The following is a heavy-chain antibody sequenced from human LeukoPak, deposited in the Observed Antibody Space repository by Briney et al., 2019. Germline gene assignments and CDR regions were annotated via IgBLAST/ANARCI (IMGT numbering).Heavy chain of an antibody. D-gene: IGHD4-23*01. CDR1: GASVSTGSYY. J-gene: IGHJ1*01. Sequence: PSETLSLTCTVSGASVSTGSYYWSWIRQPPGKGLEWIGSIYYSGSTNYNPSLKSRVTLSVDTSKNQFSLNLSSVTAADTAVYYCARHGDGGPAEYFRHWGQGTLVTVSS. CDR3: ARHGDGGPAEYFRH. CDR2: IYYSGST. V-gene: IGHV4-61*01.